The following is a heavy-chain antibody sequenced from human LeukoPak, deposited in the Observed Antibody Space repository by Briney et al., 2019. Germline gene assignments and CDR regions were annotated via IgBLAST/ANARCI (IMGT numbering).Heavy chain of an antibody. Sequence: PSETLSLTCAGYGGSFSNYYWSWIRQPPGKGLEWIGEISHSGSTNYNPSLKSRVTISVDTSKNQVSLKVTSVTAADTAVYYCARGSPPADYWGQGTLVTVSS. CDR1: GGSFSNYY. CDR2: ISHSGST. V-gene: IGHV4-34*01. J-gene: IGHJ4*02. D-gene: IGHD2-2*01. CDR3: ARGSPPADY.